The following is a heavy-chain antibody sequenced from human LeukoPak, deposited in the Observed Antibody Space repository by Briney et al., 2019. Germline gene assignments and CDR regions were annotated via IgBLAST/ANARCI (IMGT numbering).Heavy chain of an antibody. J-gene: IGHJ4*02. D-gene: IGHD3-10*01. CDR2: IYPGDSDT. V-gene: IGHV5-51*01. Sequence: GESLKISCKGSGYSFTSYWIGWVRQMPGKGLEWMGIIYPGDSDTRYSPSFQGQVTISADKSISTAYLQWSSLKASDTAMYYCARPGRVGSGSYFHFDYWGQGTLVTVSS. CDR3: ARPGRVGSGSYFHFDY. CDR1: GYSFTSYW.